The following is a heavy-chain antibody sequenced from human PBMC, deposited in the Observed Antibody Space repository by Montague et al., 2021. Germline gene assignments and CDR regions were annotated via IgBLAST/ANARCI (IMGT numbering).Heavy chain of an antibody. J-gene: IGHJ5*02. CDR3: AKQDYFVSGTSYKGFDP. CDR2: MFYGGAT. CDR1: SGSIFHAH. D-gene: IGHD3-10*01. Sequence: SETLSLTCTVSSGSIFHAHWSWVRQPSGKGLEWLGSMFYGGATSNNPSLKSRVTMSIDTSTNQFSLKLSFVTAADTAVYYCAKQDYFVSGTSYKGFDPWGRGILVTVSS. V-gene: IGHV4-59*08.